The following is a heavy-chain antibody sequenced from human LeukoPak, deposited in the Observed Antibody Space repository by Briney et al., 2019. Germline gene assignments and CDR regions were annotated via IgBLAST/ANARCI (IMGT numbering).Heavy chain of an antibody. J-gene: IGHJ4*02. Sequence: SETLSLTCAVYGGSFSGYYWSWIRQPTGKGLEWIGEIHHSGSTNYSPSLKSRVTLSVDTSNNQFALKLNSVTAADTAVYYCARGVGRRSFDWLNPYFDYWGQGTLVTVSS. CDR1: GGSFSGYY. CDR3: ARGVGRRSFDWLNPYFDY. V-gene: IGHV4-34*01. CDR2: IHHSGST. D-gene: IGHD3-9*01.